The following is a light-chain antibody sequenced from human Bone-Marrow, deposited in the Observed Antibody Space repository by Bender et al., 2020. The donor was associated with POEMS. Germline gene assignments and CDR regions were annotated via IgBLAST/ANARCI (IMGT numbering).Light chain of an antibody. CDR3: QSVDTSATYVI. CDR1: AVPKKY. CDR2: KDT. J-gene: IGLJ2*01. Sequence: SYELTQPPSVSVSPGQTARITCSGDAVPKKYVYWYQQKPGQAPVLVILKDTERPSGIPERFSGSSSGTTATLTISGVQAEDEADYYCQSVDTSATYVIFGGGTTLTVL. V-gene: IGLV3-25*03.